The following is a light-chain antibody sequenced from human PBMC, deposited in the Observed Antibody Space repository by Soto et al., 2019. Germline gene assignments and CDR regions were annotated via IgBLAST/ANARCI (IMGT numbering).Light chain of an antibody. CDR3: HQRSTWPFT. CDR1: QSISSY. CDR2: DAS. J-gene: IGKJ3*01. V-gene: IGKV3-11*01. Sequence: EIVLTQSPATLSLSPGERATLSCRASQSISSYLAWYQQKPDQAPRLLIYDASNRATGIPARFSGSGSGTDFTRTISSLVPEDFAVYYCHQRSTWPFTFGPGTKVDIK.